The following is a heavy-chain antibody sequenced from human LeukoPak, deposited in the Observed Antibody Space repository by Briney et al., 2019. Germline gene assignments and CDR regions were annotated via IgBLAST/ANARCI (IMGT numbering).Heavy chain of an antibody. CDR3: AREGYCSNTSCSYYYYYYMDV. J-gene: IGHJ6*03. Sequence: SETLSLTCTVSGGSLSSGSDYWSWIRQSAGKGLEWIGRIHTSGSTNYNPSLKSRVTMSVDTSKNQFSLKLSSVTAADTAVYYCAREGYCSNTSCSYYYYYYMDVWGKGTTVTVSS. V-gene: IGHV4-61*02. CDR1: GGSLSSGSDY. CDR2: IHTSGST. D-gene: IGHD2-2*01.